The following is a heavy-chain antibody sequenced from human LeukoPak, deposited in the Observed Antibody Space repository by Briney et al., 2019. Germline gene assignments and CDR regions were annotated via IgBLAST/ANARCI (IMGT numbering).Heavy chain of an antibody. CDR2: ISAYNGNT. V-gene: IGHV1-18*04. D-gene: IGHD2-2*01. CDR1: GYTFTSYG. J-gene: IGHJ5*02. Sequence: ASVKVSCTASGYTFTSYGISWVRQAPGQGLEWMGWISAYNGNTNYAQKLQGRVTMTTDTSTSTAYMELRSLRSDDTAVYYCARVVVVPAATGIAAAGVNWFDPWGQGTLVTVSS. CDR3: ARVVVVPAATGIAAAGVNWFDP.